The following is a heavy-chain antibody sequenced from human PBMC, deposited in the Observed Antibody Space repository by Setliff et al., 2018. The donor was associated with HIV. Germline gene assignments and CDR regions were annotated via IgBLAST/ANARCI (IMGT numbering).Heavy chain of an antibody. V-gene: IGHV1-2*02. Sequence: ASVKVSCKASGGTFSSYAISWVRQAPGQGLEWMGGIIPISGGTNYAQKFQGRVTMTRDTSISTAYMELSRLRSDDTAVYYCARGRFRAVAGTGGRGWFDPWGQGTLVTVSS. CDR3: ARGRFRAVAGTGGRGWFDP. CDR2: IIPISGGT. D-gene: IGHD6-19*01. J-gene: IGHJ5*02. CDR1: GGTFSSYA.